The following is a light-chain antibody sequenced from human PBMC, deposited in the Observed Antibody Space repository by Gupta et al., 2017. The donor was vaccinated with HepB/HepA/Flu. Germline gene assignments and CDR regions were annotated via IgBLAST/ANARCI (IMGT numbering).Light chain of an antibody. J-gene: IGKJ5*01. CDR3: QQCTSTSHT. CDR1: QSIYNF. Sequence: DIHMTQSPSSLSASVGARVTITCRASQSIYNFLNWYQQKPGKAPKVLIYGAFKLQSGVPSRFSGSGSGTDFTLTISRLQPEDFATYYCQQCTSTSHTFAQGTLLEI. V-gene: IGKV1-39*01. CDR2: GAF.